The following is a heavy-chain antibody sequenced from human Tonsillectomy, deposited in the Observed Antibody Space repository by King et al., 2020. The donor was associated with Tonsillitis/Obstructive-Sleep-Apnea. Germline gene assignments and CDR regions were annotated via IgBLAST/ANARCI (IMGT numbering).Heavy chain of an antibody. CDR3: ARESGISGNYYYYYMDV. CDR2: IIPILGIA. D-gene: IGHD6-13*01. Sequence: VQLVESGAEVKKPGSSVKVSCKASGGTFSSYAISWVRQAPGQGLEWMGRIIPILGIANYAQKFQGRVTITADKSTRTAYMELSSLRPEDTAVYYCARESGISGNYYYYYMDVWGKGTPVTVSS. J-gene: IGHJ6*03. CDR1: GGTFSSYA. V-gene: IGHV1-69*09.